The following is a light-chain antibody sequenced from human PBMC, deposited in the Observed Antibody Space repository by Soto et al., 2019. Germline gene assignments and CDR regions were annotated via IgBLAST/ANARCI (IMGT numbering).Light chain of an antibody. V-gene: IGKV3-15*01. CDR1: QSVSSSH. CDR2: GAS. J-gene: IGKJ1*01. Sequence: IVLTHSPGTLSLSPGERATLSCRSSQSVSSSHLAWYQQKPGQAPRLLIYGASSRATGIPARFSGSGSGTEFTLTISSLQSEDFAVYYCQQYNNWPQTSGQGTKVDIK. CDR3: QQYNNWPQT.